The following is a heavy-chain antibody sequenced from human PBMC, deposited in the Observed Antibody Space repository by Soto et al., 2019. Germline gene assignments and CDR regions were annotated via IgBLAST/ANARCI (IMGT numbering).Heavy chain of an antibody. D-gene: IGHD2-15*01. V-gene: IGHV3-66*01. CDR1: GFTVTDIY. J-gene: IGHJ3*02. CDR3: AREPRFCSGGSCSIMGDAFDI. CDR2: IYKDFT. Sequence: EVQLVEFGGGLVQPGGSLRLSCVASGFTVTDIYMNWVRQAPGKGLEWVSVIYKDFTDYADFVKGRFSVSTDSSKNALYLQMDNLRAEDIAVYYCAREPRFCSGGSCSIMGDAFDIWGQLAMVTVSS.